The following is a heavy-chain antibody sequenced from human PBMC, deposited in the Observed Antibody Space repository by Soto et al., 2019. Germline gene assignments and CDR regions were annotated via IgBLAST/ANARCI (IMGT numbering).Heavy chain of an antibody. CDR2: ISSSSSTI. V-gene: IGHV3-48*01. CDR1: GFTFSSYS. D-gene: IGHD3-10*01. J-gene: IGHJ4*02. Sequence: GSLRLSCAASGFTFSSYSMNWVRQAPGKGLEWVSYISSSSSTIYYADSVKGRFTTSRDNAKNSLYLQKNSLRAEDTAVYYCARANYYGSPGDFDYWGQGTLVTVSS. CDR3: ARANYYGSPGDFDY.